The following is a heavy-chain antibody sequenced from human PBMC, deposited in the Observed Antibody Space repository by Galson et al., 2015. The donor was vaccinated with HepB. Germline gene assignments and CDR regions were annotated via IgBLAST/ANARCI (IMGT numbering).Heavy chain of an antibody. CDR1: GYTFTGYY. D-gene: IGHD3-3*01. V-gene: IGHV1-2*04. CDR3: ARDPYDFWSGYGFDP. J-gene: IGHJ5*02. Sequence: SVKVSCKASGYTFTGYYMHWVRQAPGQGLEWMGWINPNSGGTNYAQKFQGWVTMTRDTSISTAYMELSRLRSDDTAVYYCARDPYDFWSGYGFDPWGQGTLVTVSS. CDR2: INPNSGGT.